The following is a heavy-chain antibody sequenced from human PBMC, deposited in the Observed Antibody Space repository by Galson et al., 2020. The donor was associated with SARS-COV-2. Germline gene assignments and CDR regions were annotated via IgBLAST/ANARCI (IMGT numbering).Heavy chain of an antibody. CDR3: TREGWQGAY. Sequence: SCAVSGFTFKDFWMSWVRQAPGKGLEWVANIRGDGSEKNYVDSVKGRFSISRDNAVNSLYLQMNSLRTEDTAVYYCTREGWQGAYWGQGTRVTVSS. CDR1: GFTFKDFW. J-gene: IGHJ4*01. D-gene: IGHD6-19*01. CDR2: IRGDGSEK. V-gene: IGHV3-7*01.